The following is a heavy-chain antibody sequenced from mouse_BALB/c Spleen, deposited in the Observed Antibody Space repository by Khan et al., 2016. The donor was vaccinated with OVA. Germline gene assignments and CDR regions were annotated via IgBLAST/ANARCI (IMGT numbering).Heavy chain of an antibody. CDR1: GYSFTGYF. J-gene: IGHJ2*01. CDR2: INPHIGET. CDR3: TRIYRSDFDY. D-gene: IGHD1-1*01. V-gene: IGHV1-20*02. Sequence: EVELVESGPELVRPGASVKISCKASGYSFTGYFMNWVMQSHGKSLEWIGRINPHIGETFYNQRFKDKATLTVDESSSTDHMELRSLASEDSAVYYWTRIYRSDFDYWGQGTTLTVSS.